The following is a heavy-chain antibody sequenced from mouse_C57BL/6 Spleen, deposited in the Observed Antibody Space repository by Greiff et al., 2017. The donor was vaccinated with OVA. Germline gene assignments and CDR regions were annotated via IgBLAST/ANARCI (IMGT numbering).Heavy chain of an antibody. V-gene: IGHV1-61*01. CDR1: GYTFTSYW. CDR3: ARSYGNFFFDY. D-gene: IGHD2-1*01. CDR2: IYPSDSET. Sequence: QVQLQQPGAELVRPGSSVKLSCKASGYTFTSYWMDWVKQRPGQGLEWIGNIYPSDSETHYNQKFKDKATLTVDKSSSTAYMQLSSLTSEDSAVYYRARSYGNFFFDYWGQGTTLTVSS. J-gene: IGHJ2*01.